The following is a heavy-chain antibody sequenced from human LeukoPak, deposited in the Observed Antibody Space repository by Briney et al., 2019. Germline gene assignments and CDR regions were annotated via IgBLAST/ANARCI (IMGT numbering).Heavy chain of an antibody. D-gene: IGHD1-26*01. CDR1: GFTFSNYA. Sequence: PGGSLRLSCAAAGFTFSNYAMSWVRQAPGEGPEWVSAISGSDGRTFYADSVNGRSTTSSTNTNNTLYLQRSSLRAENTAIYYCVKESPYGSPRFYYFDDWGQGTLVTASS. CDR2: ISGSDGRT. V-gene: IGHV3-23*01. CDR3: VKESPYGSPRFYYFDD. J-gene: IGHJ4*02.